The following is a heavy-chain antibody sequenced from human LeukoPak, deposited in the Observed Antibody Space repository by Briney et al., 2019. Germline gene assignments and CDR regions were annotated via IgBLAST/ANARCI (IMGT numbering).Heavy chain of an antibody. CDR3: SRDGPQGDQSGFDI. CDR1: GFIFSDYI. V-gene: IGHV3-72*01. Sequence: QSGGSLRLSCAGSGFIFSDYILDWVRQVPGKGLEWIGRIRRKRNGYTTEFAASVEGRFTISRDDSENSLYLHMNNLKTEDTAVYYCSRDGPQGDQSGFDIWGQGTMVTVSS. D-gene: IGHD2-21*01. J-gene: IGHJ3*02. CDR2: IRRKRNGYTT.